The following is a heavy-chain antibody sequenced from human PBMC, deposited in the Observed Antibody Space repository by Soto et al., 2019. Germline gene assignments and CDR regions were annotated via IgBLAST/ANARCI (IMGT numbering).Heavy chain of an antibody. D-gene: IGHD1-1*01. Sequence: EVQLVESGGGLVQPGGSLRLSCAASGFTFSSYWMNWVRQAPGKGLEWVANIKQDGTEKHYVDSVKDRFTISRDNAKSSLQSQLNSLRADDTAVYYCAGGTGGFIVDWGQGTGVTVPS. CDR1: GFTFSSYW. V-gene: IGHV3-7*02. CDR3: AGGTGGFIVD. J-gene: IGHJ4*02. CDR2: IKQDGTEK.